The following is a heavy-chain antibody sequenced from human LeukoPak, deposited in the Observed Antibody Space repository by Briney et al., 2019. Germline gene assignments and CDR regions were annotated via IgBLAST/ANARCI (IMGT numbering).Heavy chain of an antibody. CDR3: AKALVTTLINTYQIDF. CDR2: IRYDESKE. D-gene: IGHD4-23*01. J-gene: IGHJ4*02. Sequence: GGSLRLSCAASGFTFSTYGMHWVRQSPCKGLEWVAFIRYDESKEFYADSLKGRFTVSRDNSQNTLFLQINSLRTEDTAVYYCAKALVTTLINTYQIDFWGQGTLVTVSS. CDR1: GFTFSTYG. V-gene: IGHV3-30*02.